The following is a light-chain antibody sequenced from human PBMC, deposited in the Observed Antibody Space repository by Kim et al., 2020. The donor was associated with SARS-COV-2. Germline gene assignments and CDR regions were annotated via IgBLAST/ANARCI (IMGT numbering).Light chain of an antibody. CDR1: KLWDKY. CDR3: QAWDSSTVV. Sequence: SVSPGQTASITCSGDKLWDKYACWYQQKPGQSPVLVIYQDSKRPSGIPGRFSGSNSGNTATLTISGTQAMDEADYYCQAWDSSTVVFGGGTQLTVL. CDR2: QDS. V-gene: IGLV3-1*01. J-gene: IGLJ2*01.